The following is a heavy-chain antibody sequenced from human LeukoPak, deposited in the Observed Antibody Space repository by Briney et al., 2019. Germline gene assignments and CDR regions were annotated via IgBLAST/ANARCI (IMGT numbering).Heavy chain of an antibody. D-gene: IGHD5-24*01. V-gene: IGHV3-23*01. J-gene: IGHJ5*01. CDR3: AKDIQLST. CDR1: GFNFRDAA. CDR2: IGSVGDST. Sequence: GGSLRLSCAASGFNFRDAAMTWVRQAPGKGLEWVSLIGSVGDSTYYADSVKGRFTISRDNSENTLSLQMNSLRVEDTAIYYCAKDIQLSTWGQGTLVVVSS.